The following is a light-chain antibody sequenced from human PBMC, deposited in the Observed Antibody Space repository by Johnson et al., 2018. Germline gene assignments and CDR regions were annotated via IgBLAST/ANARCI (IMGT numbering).Light chain of an antibody. V-gene: IGLV1-51*02. Sequence: QSVLTQPPSVSAAPGQKVTISCSGSSSNIGNNYVSWYQQLPGTAPKLLIYENNKRPSGIPARFSGSKSGTSATLGIPGLQPGDEADYYCGTWDSSLRAGNVFGTGTKVTVL. CDR2: ENN. J-gene: IGLJ1*01. CDR1: SSNIGNNY. CDR3: GTWDSSLRAGNV.